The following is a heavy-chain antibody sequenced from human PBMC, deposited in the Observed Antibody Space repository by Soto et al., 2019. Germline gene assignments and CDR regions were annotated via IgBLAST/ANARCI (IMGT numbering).Heavy chain of an antibody. D-gene: IGHD3-22*01. CDR2: ISGSGGST. V-gene: IGHV3-23*01. CDR1: GFTFSSYA. Sequence: PVGSLSLSCAASGFTFSSYAMSWVRQAPGKGLEWVSAISGSGGSTYYADSVKGRFTISRDNSKNTLYLQMNSLRAEDTAVYYCAKAVSRPTYYYDSSGYYYFDYWGQGTLVTVS. CDR3: AKAVSRPTYYYDSSGYYYFDY. J-gene: IGHJ4*02.